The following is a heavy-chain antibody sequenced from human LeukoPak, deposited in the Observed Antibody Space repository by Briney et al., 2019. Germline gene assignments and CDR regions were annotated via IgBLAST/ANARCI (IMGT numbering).Heavy chain of an antibody. J-gene: IGHJ3*02. D-gene: IGHD6-6*01. CDR3: ARDGVAARRDAFDI. V-gene: IGHV4-61*02. CDR2: IYTSGST. Sequence: SQTLSLTCTVSGGSISSGSYYWSWIRQPAGKGLEWIGRIYTSGSTNYNPSLKSRVTISVNTSKNQFSLKLSSVTAADTAVYYCARDGVAARRDAFDIWGQGTMVTVSS. CDR1: GGSISSGSYY.